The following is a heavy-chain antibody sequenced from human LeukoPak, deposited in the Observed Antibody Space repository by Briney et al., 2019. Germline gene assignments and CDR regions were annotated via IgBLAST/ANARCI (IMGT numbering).Heavy chain of an antibody. V-gene: IGHV4-59*08. J-gene: IGHJ4*02. D-gene: IGHD6-19*01. CDR1: GGSISNYY. Sequence: SETLSLTCTVSGGSISNYYWSWIRQPPGKGLEWIGYIDYSGTTDYNPSLKSRVTISVDTSKNQFSLKLTSVTAADTAVYYCARRYSSGSYYFDYWGQGTLVTVSS. CDR3: ARRYSSGSYYFDY. CDR2: IDYSGTT.